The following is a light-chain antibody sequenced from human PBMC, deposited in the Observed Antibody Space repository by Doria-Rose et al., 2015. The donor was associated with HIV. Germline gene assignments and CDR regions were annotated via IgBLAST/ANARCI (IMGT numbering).Light chain of an antibody. Sequence: DIVMTQSPETLSVSPGESATLSCRASQSVSTDLAWYQHKPGQAPRLLIWGASTRATGIPARFSGSGSGTEFTLTISSIQSEDFAIYFCHQYNNWPTFGQGTRLDIK. CDR3: HQYNNWPT. J-gene: IGKJ5*01. V-gene: IGKV3-15*01. CDR1: QSVSTD. CDR2: GAS.